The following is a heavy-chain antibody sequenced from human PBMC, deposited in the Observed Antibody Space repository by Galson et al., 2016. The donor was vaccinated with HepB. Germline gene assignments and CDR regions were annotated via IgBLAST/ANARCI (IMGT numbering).Heavy chain of an antibody. CDR1: GFSITNYG. V-gene: IGHV3-33*01. D-gene: IGHD4-23*01. CDR2: IWCDGSNK. Sequence: SLRLSCAASGFSITNYGLLWVRQAPGKGLEWVASIWCDGSNKYYADSVRGRVTISRDNSKNTLYLQMNSLRAEDMAVYYCARYSDYRGEYYFLCMDVWGQGTTVTVSS. J-gene: IGHJ6*02. CDR3: ARYSDYRGEYYFLCMDV.